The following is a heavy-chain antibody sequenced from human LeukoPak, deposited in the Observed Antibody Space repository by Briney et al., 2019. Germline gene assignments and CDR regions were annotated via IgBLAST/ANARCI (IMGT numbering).Heavy chain of an antibody. CDR3: ARRDITSAWDFDF. CDR1: GDSINNYY. Sequence: SEALSLTCAVSGDSINNYYWSWIRQASGKGLEWIGQIHTSGRRDYKPSLKSRLTMSIDTYRNQLSLDLSYVTAADTATYFCARRDITSAWDFDFWGQGALVTVSS. V-gene: IGHV4-4*07. D-gene: IGHD6-19*01. CDR2: IHTSGRR. J-gene: IGHJ4*02.